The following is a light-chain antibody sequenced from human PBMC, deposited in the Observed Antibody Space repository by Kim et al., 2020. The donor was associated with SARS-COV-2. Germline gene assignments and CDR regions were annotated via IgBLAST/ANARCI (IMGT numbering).Light chain of an antibody. J-gene: IGKJ4*01. Sequence: ASVGDRVTITCQASQDISNYLNWYQQKPGKAPKVLIYDASNLEIGVPSRFSGSGSGTDFNLTISSLQPEDIATYYCQQCENLPLTFGGGTKVDIK. CDR3: QQCENLPLT. CDR1: QDISNY. V-gene: IGKV1-33*01. CDR2: DAS.